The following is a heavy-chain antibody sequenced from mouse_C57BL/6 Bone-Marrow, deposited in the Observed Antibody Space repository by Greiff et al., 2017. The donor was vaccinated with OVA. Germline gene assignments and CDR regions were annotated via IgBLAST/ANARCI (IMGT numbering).Heavy chain of an antibody. D-gene: IGHD2-3*01. Sequence: VQLQQSGAELVRPGASVTLSCKASGYTFTDYEMHWVKQTPVHGLEWIGAIDPETGGTAYNQKFKGKAILTADKSSSPAYMELRSLTSGDSAVYYCNFYDCGRLDVWGTGTTVTVSS. CDR3: NFYDCGRLDV. CDR2: IDPETGGT. J-gene: IGHJ1*03. CDR1: GYTFTDYE. V-gene: IGHV1-15*01.